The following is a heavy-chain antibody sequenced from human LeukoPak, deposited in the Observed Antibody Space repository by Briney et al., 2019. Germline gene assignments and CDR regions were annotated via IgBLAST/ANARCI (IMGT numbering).Heavy chain of an antibody. V-gene: IGHV3-30-3*01. Sequence: GGSLRLSCAASGFTFSSYAMHWVRQAPGKGLEWVAVISYDGSNKYYADSVKGRFTISRDNSKNTLYLQMNSLRAEDTAVYYCARGYYYDSSGYYWGQGTLVTVSS. CDR1: GFTFSSYA. J-gene: IGHJ4*02. CDR3: ARGYYYDSSGYY. D-gene: IGHD3-22*01. CDR2: ISYDGSNK.